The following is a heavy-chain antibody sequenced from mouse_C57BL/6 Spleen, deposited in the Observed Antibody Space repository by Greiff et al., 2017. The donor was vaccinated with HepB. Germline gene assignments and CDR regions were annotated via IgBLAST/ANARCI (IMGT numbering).Heavy chain of an antibody. J-gene: IGHJ2*01. V-gene: IGHV1-76*01. Sequence: VQLQQSGAELVRPGASVKLSCKASGYTFTDYYINWVKQRPGQGLEWIARIYPGSGNTYYNEKFKGKATLTAEKSSSTAYMQLSSLTSEDSAVYFCARGLGDYWGQGTTLTVSS. D-gene: IGHD4-1*01. CDR3: ARGLGDY. CDR1: GYTFTDYY. CDR2: IYPGSGNT.